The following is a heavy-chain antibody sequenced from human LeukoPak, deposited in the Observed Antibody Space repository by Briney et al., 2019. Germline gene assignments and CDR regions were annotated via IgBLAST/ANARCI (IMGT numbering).Heavy chain of an antibody. Sequence: ASVKVSCKASGYTFTGYYMHWVRQAPGQGLEWMGWINPNSGGTNYAQKFEGRVTMTRDTSISTAYMELSRLRSDDTAVYYCARAGEDIVVVVAAHWFDPWGQGTLVTVSS. CDR2: INPNSGGT. V-gene: IGHV1-2*02. CDR3: ARAGEDIVVVVAAHWFDP. CDR1: GYTFTGYY. J-gene: IGHJ5*02. D-gene: IGHD2-15*01.